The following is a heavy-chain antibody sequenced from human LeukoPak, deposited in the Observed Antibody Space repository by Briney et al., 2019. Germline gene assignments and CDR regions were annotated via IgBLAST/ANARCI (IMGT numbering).Heavy chain of an antibody. Sequence: GASVKVSCKASGYTFTSYGISWVRQAPGQGLEWTGWISAYNGNTNYEQKLQGRGTMTTDTSTTTAYMELRSLRSDDTAVYYCASSSPVLRYFDWYAFDIWGQGTMVTVSS. J-gene: IGHJ3*02. CDR2: ISAYNGNT. CDR3: ASSSPVLRYFDWYAFDI. V-gene: IGHV1-18*04. D-gene: IGHD3-9*01. CDR1: GYTFTSYG.